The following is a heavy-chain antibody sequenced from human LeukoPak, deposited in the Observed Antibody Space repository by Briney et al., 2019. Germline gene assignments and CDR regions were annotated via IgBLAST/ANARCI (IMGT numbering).Heavy chain of an antibody. CDR1: GYTFTSYG. V-gene: IGHV1-18*01. CDR2: ISAYNGNT. CDR3: ARGFWTYYDSSGYYPI. Sequence: ASVKVSCKASGYTFTSYGISWVRQAPGQGLEWMGWISAYNGNTNYAQKLQGRVTMTTDTSTSTAYMELRSLRSDDTAVYYCARGFWTYYDSSGYYPIWGQGTLVTVSS. J-gene: IGHJ4*02. D-gene: IGHD3-22*01.